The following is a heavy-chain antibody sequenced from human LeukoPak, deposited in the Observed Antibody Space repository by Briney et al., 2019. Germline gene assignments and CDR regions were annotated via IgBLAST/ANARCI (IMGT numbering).Heavy chain of an antibody. J-gene: IGHJ6*03. V-gene: IGHV2-70*11. CDR2: IDWDDDK. Sequence: SGPTLVNPTQTLTLTCTFSGFSLSTSGMCVSWIRQPPGKALEWLARIDWDDDKYYSTSLKTRLTISKDTSKNQVVLTMTNMDPVDTATYYCARSTAVTSYYYYYYYMDVWGKGTTVTVSS. CDR1: GFSLSTSGMC. CDR3: ARSTAVTSYYYYYYYMDV. D-gene: IGHD4-17*01.